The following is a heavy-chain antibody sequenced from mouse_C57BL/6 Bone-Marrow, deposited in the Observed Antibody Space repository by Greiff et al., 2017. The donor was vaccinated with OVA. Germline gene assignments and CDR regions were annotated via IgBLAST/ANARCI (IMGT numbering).Heavy chain of an antibody. CDR3: ARWGYSNDLQAWFAY. V-gene: IGHV1-50*01. J-gene: IGHJ3*01. D-gene: IGHD2-12*01. Sequence: QVQLKQPGAELVKPGASVKLSCKASGYTFTSYWMQWVKQRPGQGLEWIGEIDPSDSYTNYNQKFKGKATLTVDTSSSTAYMQLSSLTSEDSAVYYCARWGYSNDLQAWFAYWGQGTLVTVSA. CDR1: GYTFTSYW. CDR2: IDPSDSYT.